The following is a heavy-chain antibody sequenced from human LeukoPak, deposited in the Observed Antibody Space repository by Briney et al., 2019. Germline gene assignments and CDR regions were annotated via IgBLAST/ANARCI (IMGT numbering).Heavy chain of an antibody. V-gene: IGHV3-21*01. CDR1: GFTFSSYS. J-gene: IGHJ4*02. CDR3: ARVWDYGDYVSNY. D-gene: IGHD4-17*01. Sequence: GGSLRLSCAASGFTFSSYSMNWVRQAPGKGLEWVSSISSSSSYIYYADSVKGRFTISRDNAKNSLYLQINSLRAEDTAVYYCARVWDYGDYVSNYWGQGTLVTVST. CDR2: ISSSSSYI.